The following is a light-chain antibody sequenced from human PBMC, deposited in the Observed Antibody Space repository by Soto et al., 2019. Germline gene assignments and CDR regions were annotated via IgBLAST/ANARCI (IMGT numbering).Light chain of an antibody. CDR1: RPIANK. CDR3: QQYYDWPPNT. CDR2: GAS. Sequence: TQSPALLSVSPGETATLSCKASRPIANKLAWSQQSPGQTPRLLIYGASTRASGVPDRFSGSGSGTDFTLTITSPQAEDFATYYCQQYYDWPPNTFGQGTKFDIK. J-gene: IGKJ2*01. V-gene: IGKV3D-15*01.